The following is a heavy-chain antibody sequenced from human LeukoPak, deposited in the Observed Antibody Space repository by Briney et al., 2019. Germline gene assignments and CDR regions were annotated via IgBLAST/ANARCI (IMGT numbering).Heavy chain of an antibody. CDR3: AKDYYYDSSGYYWAPGDY. CDR2: ISWNSGSI. V-gene: IGHV3-9*01. Sequence: GGSLRLSCAASGFTFDDYAMHWVRKAPGKGLEWVSGISWNSGSIGYADSVKGRFTISRDNAKNSLYLQMNSLRAEDTALYYCAKDYYYDSSGYYWAPGDYWGQGTLVTVSS. CDR1: GFTFDDYA. J-gene: IGHJ4*02. D-gene: IGHD3-22*01.